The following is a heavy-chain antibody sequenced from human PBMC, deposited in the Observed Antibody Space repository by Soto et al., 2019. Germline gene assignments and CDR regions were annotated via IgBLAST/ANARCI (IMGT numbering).Heavy chain of an antibody. CDR3: ATGGYCSGGSCYQAGFDY. CDR2: FDPEDGET. V-gene: IGHV1-24*01. J-gene: IGHJ4*02. Sequence: LVNGDCKVAGYTLSELSMHCLRQAPGKGLEWMGGFDPEDGETIYAQKFQGRVTMTEDTSTDTAYMELSSLRAEDTAVYYCATGGYCSGGSCYQAGFDYWGQGTLVTVS. CDR1: GYTLSELS. D-gene: IGHD2-15*01.